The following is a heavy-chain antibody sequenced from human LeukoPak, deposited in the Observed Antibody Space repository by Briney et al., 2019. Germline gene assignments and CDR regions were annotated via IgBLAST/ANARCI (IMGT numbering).Heavy chain of an antibody. V-gene: IGHV4-34*01. Sequence: SETLSLTCAVYGGSFSGYYWSWIRQPPGKGLEWIGEINHSGSTNYNPSLKSRVTISVDTSKNQFSLKLSSVTAADTAVYYCARVVAVTGTDYWGQGTLVTVSS. J-gene: IGHJ4*02. CDR2: INHSGST. CDR1: GGSFSGYY. CDR3: ARVVAVTGTDY. D-gene: IGHD6-19*01.